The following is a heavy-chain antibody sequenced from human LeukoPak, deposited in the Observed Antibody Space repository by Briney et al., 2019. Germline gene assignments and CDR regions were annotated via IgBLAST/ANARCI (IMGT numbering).Heavy chain of an antibody. Sequence: SETLSLTCTVSGGSINSSSYYWGWIRQPPGKGLEWIGSIYYSGSTYYNPSLKSRVTISVDTSKNQFSLKLSSVTAADTAVYYCARESGPYGDYIISWGQGTLVTVSS. CDR3: ARESGPYGDYIIS. J-gene: IGHJ4*02. V-gene: IGHV4-39*07. CDR2: IYYSGST. D-gene: IGHD4-17*01. CDR1: GGSINSSSYY.